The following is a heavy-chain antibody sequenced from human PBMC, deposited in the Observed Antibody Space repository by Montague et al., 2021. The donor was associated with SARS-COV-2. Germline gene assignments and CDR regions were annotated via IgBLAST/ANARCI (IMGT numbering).Heavy chain of an antibody. J-gene: IGHJ6*02. D-gene: IGHD4-23*01. CDR1: GGSFSNYY. V-gene: IGHV4-34*01. CDR2: ITHTGGT. Sequence: SETLSLTCAVYGGSFSNYYWTWIRQSPGKGLEWIGEITHTGGTKYDPSLMNRATVSVDTSKNQFSLKLTSMTAADTAVYFCARVASDGGWRGGRRYYHYAMDVWGQGTSVIVS. CDR3: ARVASDGGWRGGRRYYHYAMDV.